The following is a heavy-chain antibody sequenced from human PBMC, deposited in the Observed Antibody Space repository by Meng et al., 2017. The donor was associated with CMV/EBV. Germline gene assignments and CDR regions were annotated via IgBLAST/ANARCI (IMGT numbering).Heavy chain of an antibody. J-gene: IGHJ5*02. CDR3: AKNSAGTITNWLDP. Sequence: ASGYTFTGYYMHGVRQAPGQGLEWMGWINPNSGGTNYAQKFQGRVTMTRDTSISTAYMELSRLRSDDTAVYYCAKNSAGTITNWLDPWGQGTLVTVSS. CDR2: INPNSGGT. CDR1: GYTFTGYY. V-gene: IGHV1-2*02. D-gene: IGHD1-7*01.